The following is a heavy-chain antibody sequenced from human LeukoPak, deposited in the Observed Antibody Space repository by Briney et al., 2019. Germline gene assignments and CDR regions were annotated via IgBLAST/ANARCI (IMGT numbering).Heavy chain of an antibody. CDR2: IGAGGTFT. J-gene: IGHJ4*02. V-gene: IGHV3-23*01. Sequence: GGSLRLSWTASGFTFSSYAMTWVRQAPGKGLEWVSGIGAGGTFTYYADSVKGRFTIFRDNSRNTLYLQMNSLRADDTAVYYCAKDLDYTTDGYYFDYWGQGTLVTVSS. CDR1: GFTFSSYA. CDR3: AKDLDYTTDGYYFDY. D-gene: IGHD4-11*01.